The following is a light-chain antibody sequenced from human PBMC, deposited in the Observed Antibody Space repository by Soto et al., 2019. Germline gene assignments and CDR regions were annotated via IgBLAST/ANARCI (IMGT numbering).Light chain of an antibody. CDR3: AAWDNSLSGRV. CDR1: SSDIGGYNS. CDR2: EVN. V-gene: IGLV2-8*01. Sequence: QSALTQPPSASGSPGQSVTISCTGTSSDIGGYNSVSWYQQHPGKAPRLMIYEVNKRPSGVPDRFSGSKSGYTASLTVSGLQTEDEAFYYCAAWDNSLSGRVFGGGTQLTVL. J-gene: IGLJ3*02.